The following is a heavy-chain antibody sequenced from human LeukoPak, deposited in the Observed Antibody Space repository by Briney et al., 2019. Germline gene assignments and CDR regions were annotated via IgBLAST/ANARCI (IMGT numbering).Heavy chain of an antibody. J-gene: IGHJ6*02. CDR3: ARGGDIVVVPAALEV. V-gene: IGHV1-2*02. CDR1: GYTFTGYY. CDR2: INPNSGGT. D-gene: IGHD2-2*01. Sequence: ASVKVSCKASGYTFTGYYMHWVRQAPGQGLECMGWINPNSGGTNYAQKFQGRVTMTRDTSISTAYMELSRLRSDDTAVYYCARGGDIVVVPAALEVWGQGTTVTVSS.